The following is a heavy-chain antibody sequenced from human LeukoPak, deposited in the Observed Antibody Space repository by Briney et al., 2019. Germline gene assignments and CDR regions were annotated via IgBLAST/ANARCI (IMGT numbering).Heavy chain of an antibody. V-gene: IGHV1-69*04. D-gene: IGHD5-18*01. J-gene: IGHJ6*02. CDR2: IIPILGIA. CDR3: ARHGGGYSYGYFYYGMDV. Sequence: SVKVSCKASGGAFSSYAISWVRQAPGHGLEWMGRIIPILGIANYAQKFQGRVTITADKSTSTAYMELSSLRSEDTAVYYCARHGGGYSYGYFYYGMDVWGQGTTVTVSS. CDR1: GGAFSSYA.